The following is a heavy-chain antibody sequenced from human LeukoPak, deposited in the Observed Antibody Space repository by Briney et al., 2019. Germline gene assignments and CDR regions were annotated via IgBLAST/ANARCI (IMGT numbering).Heavy chain of an antibody. J-gene: IGHJ4*02. D-gene: IGHD3-10*01. Sequence: PSETLSLTCAVYGGSFSGYYWSWIRQPPGKGLEWTGEINHSGSTNYNPSLKSRVTISVDTSKNQFSLKLSSVTAADTAVYYCARHEKRGAPDYWGQGTLVTVSS. CDR2: INHSGST. V-gene: IGHV4-34*01. CDR3: ARHEKRGAPDY. CDR1: GGSFSGYY.